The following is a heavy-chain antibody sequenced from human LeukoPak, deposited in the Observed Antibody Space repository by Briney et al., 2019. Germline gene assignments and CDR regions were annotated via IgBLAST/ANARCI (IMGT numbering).Heavy chain of an antibody. CDR3: ARSSGYYSSLFYMHV. CDR2: INPSGDPT. D-gene: IGHD3-22*01. CDR1: GYTFTGYY. V-gene: IGHV1-46*01. Sequence: GASVKVSCKASGYTFTGYYMHWVRQAPGQGLEWVGIINPSGDPTAYAQTYQGRVTMTSDMSTSTVYMELSSLRSEDTAVYYCARSSGYYSSLFYMHVRGKGTTVTVSS. J-gene: IGHJ6*03.